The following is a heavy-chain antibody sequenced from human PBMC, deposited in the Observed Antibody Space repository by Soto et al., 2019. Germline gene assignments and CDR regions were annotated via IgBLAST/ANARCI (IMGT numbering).Heavy chain of an antibody. J-gene: IGHJ4*02. CDR1: GFTFSSYG. V-gene: IGHV3-30*18. Sequence: PGGSLRLSCAASGFTFSSYGMHWVRQAPGKGLEWVAVISYDGSNKYYADSVKGRFTISRDNSKNTLYLQMNSLRAEDTAVYYCAKDSQPGKGDGGVFDYWGQGTLVTVSS. CDR2: ISYDGSNK. D-gene: IGHD7-27*01. CDR3: AKDSQPGKGDGGVFDY.